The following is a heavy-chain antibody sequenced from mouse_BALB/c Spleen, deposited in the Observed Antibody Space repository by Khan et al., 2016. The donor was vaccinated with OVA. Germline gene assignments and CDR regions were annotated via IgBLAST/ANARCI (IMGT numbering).Heavy chain of an antibody. CDR1: GFTFSSYS. CDR3: ASHLTGSFAY. V-gene: IGHV5-6*01. Sequence: EVELVESGGDLVKPGGSLKLSCAASGFTFSSYSMSWVRQTPDKRLEWVATISSGGDYTYYPDNVKGRFTISRNNAKNTLYLQMNILKSEDTAMYYCASHLTGSFAYWGQGTLVTVSA. J-gene: IGHJ3*01. CDR2: ISSGGDYT. D-gene: IGHD4-1*01.